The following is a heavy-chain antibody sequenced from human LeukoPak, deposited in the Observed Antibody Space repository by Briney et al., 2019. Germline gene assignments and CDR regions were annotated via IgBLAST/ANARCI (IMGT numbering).Heavy chain of an antibody. CDR1: GFTFSSYS. V-gene: IGHV3-23*01. D-gene: IGHD4-17*01. Sequence: PGGSLRLSCAASGFTFSSYSMNWVRQAPGKGLEWVSAISGSGGSTYYADSVKGRFTISRDNSKNTLYLQMNSLRAEDTAVYYCAKDTYGDYDGYFDYWGQGTLVTVSS. CDR3: AKDTYGDYDGYFDY. J-gene: IGHJ4*02. CDR2: ISGSGGST.